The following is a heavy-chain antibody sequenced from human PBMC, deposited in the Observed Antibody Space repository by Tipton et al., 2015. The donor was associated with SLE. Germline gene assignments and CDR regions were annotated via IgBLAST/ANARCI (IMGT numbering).Heavy chain of an antibody. V-gene: IGHV4-34*01. CDR1: GGSFSAYY. J-gene: IGHJ5*02. CDR2: INHSVST. Sequence: TLSLTCAVYGGSFSAYYWSWIRQPPGKGLEWIGEINHSVSTNYNPSLKSRVTISVDTSKNQFSLKLSSVTAADTAVYYCARGVVFGVVIGFDPWGQGTLVTVSS. CDR3: ARGVVFGVVIGFDP. D-gene: IGHD3-3*01.